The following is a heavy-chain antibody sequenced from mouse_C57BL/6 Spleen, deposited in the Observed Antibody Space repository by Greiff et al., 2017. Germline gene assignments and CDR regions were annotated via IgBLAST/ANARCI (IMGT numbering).Heavy chain of an antibody. J-gene: IGHJ4*01. Sequence: QVQLQQPGTELVKPGASVKLSCKASGYTFTSYWMHWVKQRPGQGLEWIGNINPSNGGTNYTEQFKSKATLTVDKSSSPAYMQLSSLTSEAYAVYYCARWGSNYRHAMDYWGQGTSVTVSS. CDR3: ARWGSNYRHAMDY. CDR1: GYTFTSYW. V-gene: IGHV1-53*01. CDR2: INPSNGGT. D-gene: IGHD2-5*01.